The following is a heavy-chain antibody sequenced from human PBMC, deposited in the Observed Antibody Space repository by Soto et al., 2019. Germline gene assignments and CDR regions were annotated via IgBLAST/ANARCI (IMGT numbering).Heavy chain of an antibody. J-gene: IGHJ4*02. CDR3: ARVSGAREFYCDSSGYYPHDY. CDR1: GFTFSSYW. V-gene: IGHV3-7*04. CDR2: IKQDGSEK. Sequence: GGSLRLSCAASGFTFSSYWMSWVRQAPGKGLEWVANIKQDGSEKYYVDSVKGRFTISRDNAKNSLYLQMNSLRAEDRAVYSWARVSGAREFYCDSSGYYPHDYWGQGTLVTVS. D-gene: IGHD3-22*01.